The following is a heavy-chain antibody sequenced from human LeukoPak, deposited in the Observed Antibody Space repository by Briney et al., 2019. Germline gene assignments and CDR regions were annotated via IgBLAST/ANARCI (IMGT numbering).Heavy chain of an antibody. CDR1: GYTFTSYD. CDR3: ARVGYCSSTSCWYYFDY. D-gene: IGHD2-2*01. V-gene: IGHV1-8*03. CDR2: MNPNSGNT. J-gene: IGHJ4*02. Sequence: GASVKVSCKASGYTFTSYDINWVRQDTGQGLEGMGWMNPNSGNTGYAQKFQGRVTITRNTSISTAYMELSSLRSEGTAVYYCARVGYCSSTSCWYYFDYWGQGTLVTVSS.